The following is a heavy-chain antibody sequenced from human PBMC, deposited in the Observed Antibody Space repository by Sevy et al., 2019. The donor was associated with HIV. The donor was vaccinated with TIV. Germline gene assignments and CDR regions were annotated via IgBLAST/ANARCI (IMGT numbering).Heavy chain of an antibody. CDR2: ISSSGSNI. J-gene: IGHJ3*02. CDR3: ARIAAAGPHDAFDI. D-gene: IGHD6-13*01. CDR1: GFTFSSYE. V-gene: IGHV3-48*03. Sequence: GGSLRLSCAASGFTFSSYEMNWVRQAPGKGLEWVSYISSSGSNIYYADSVKGRFTISRDNAKNSLYLQMNSLRAEDTAVYYCARIAAAGPHDAFDIWGQGTMVTVSS.